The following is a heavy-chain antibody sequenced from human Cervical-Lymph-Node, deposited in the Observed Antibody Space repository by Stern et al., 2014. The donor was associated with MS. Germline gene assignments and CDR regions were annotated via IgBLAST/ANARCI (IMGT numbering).Heavy chain of an antibody. D-gene: IGHD3-10*01. V-gene: IGHV3-30*18. J-gene: IGHJ4*02. CDR3: VKRGITEVRGVRLGDY. Sequence: VQLVESGGGVVQPGRSRRLTCTVSGFTFSSYGMHWVRQAPGKGLEWVSVISYDGSDTYYAESVKGRFTISRDNTKNTLYLEMRRLRREDTAVYYCVKRGITEVRGVRLGDYWGPGTLVIVSS. CDR2: ISYDGSDT. CDR1: GFTFSSYG.